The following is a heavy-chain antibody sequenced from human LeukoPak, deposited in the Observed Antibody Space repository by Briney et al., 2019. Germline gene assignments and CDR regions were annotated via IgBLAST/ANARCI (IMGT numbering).Heavy chain of an antibody. CDR3: ARVLVMTTVTPWYFDY. CDR2: INTDGSST. CDR1: GFTFSSYW. V-gene: IGHV3-74*01. D-gene: IGHD4-11*01. Sequence: GGSLRLSCAASGFTFSSYWMHWVRQAPGKGLVWVSRINTDGSSTSYADSVKGRFTISRDNAKNTLYLQMNSLRAEDTAVYYCARVLVMTTVTPWYFDYWGQGTLVTVSS. J-gene: IGHJ4*02.